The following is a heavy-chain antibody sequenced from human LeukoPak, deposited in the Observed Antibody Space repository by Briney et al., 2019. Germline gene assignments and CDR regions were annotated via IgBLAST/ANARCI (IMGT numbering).Heavy chain of an antibody. CDR3: AKDSRGTTTTIYYFDC. CDR1: GFTFSSHW. D-gene: IGHD4-17*01. CDR2: IKEDGTRK. V-gene: IGHV3-7*03. Sequence: GGSLRLSCAASGFTFSSHWMTWVRQAPGKGLEWVANIKEDGTRKNYMDSVKGRFTISRDNSKNTLSLQMNSLRAEDTAVYYCAKDSRGTTTTIYYFDCWGQGTLVTVSS. J-gene: IGHJ4*02.